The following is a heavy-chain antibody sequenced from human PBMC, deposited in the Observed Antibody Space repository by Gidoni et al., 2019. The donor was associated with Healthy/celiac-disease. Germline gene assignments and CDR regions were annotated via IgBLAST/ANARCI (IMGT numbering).Heavy chain of an antibody. CDR1: GFTFRSYA. V-gene: IGHV3-23*01. Sequence: EVKLLVSGGGLVQPGGSLRLSCAASGFTFRSYAMCWVRQAPGKGLEWVSAISGSGGSTYYADSVKGRFTISRDNSKNTLYLQMNSLRAEDTAVYYCAKGGHDYGDYVAYYFDYWGQGTLVTVSS. J-gene: IGHJ4*02. CDR3: AKGGHDYGDYVAYYFDY. D-gene: IGHD4-17*01. CDR2: ISGSGGST.